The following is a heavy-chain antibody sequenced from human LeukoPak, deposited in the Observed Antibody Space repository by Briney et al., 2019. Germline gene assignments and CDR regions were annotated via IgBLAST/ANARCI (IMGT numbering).Heavy chain of an antibody. CDR2: ISYDGSNK. D-gene: IGHD6-13*01. J-gene: IGHJ4*02. CDR1: GFTFSSYA. Sequence: PGGSLRLSCAASGFTFSSYAMHWVRQAPGKGLEWVAVISYDGSNKYYADSVKGRFTISRDNSKNTLYPQMNSLRAEDTAVYYCWIAASAPIDYWGQGTLVTVSS. V-gene: IGHV3-30*04. CDR3: WIAASAPIDY.